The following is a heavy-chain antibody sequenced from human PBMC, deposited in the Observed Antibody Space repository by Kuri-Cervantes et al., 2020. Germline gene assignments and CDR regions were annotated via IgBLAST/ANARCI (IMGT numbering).Heavy chain of an antibody. V-gene: IGHV4-61*01. CDR3: ARSVLRFLEWSLHGWFDP. CDR1: GGSVSSGSYY. J-gene: IGHJ5*02. Sequence: SETLSLTCTVPGGSVSSGSYYWSWIRQPPGKGLEWIGYIYYSGSTNYNPSLKSRVTISVDTSKNQFSLKLSSVTAADTAVYYCARSVLRFLEWSLHGWFDPWGQGTLVTVSS. D-gene: IGHD3-3*01. CDR2: IYYSGST.